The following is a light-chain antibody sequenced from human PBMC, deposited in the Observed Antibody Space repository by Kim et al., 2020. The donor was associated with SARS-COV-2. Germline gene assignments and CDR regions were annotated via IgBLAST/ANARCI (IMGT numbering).Light chain of an antibody. V-gene: IGKV1-39*01. J-gene: IGKJ2*03. Sequence: SASLGDRVTITCRASQSISRYLNWYQHEPGKVPKLLIYAASNLQSGVPSRFSGSASGTDFTLTISSLQRDDFATYYCQQSYSDPYSFGQGTKLEI. CDR1: QSISRY. CDR3: QQSYSDPYS. CDR2: AAS.